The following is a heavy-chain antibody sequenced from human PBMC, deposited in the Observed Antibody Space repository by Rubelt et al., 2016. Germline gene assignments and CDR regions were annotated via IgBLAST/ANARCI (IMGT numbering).Heavy chain of an antibody. CDR3: ARERAGSY. Sequence: EVQLMASGGGLVQPGGSLRLSCAASGFTFSSYAMSWVRQAPGKGLEWVSAVGGSGGSTYYADSVKGRFIISRDNAKNSLYLQMNSLRAEDTAVYYCARERAGSYWGQGTLVTVSS. V-gene: IGHV3-23*01. J-gene: IGHJ4*02. D-gene: IGHD3-10*01. CDR2: VGGSGGST. CDR1: GFTFSSYA.